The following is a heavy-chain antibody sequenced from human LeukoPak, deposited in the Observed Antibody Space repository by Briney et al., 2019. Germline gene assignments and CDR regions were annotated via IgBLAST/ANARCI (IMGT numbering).Heavy chain of an antibody. CDR3: ASYCSGGGCSRGNWFDP. V-gene: IGHV4-4*09. CDR1: GGSISSYY. J-gene: IGHJ5*02. D-gene: IGHD2-15*01. Sequence: SETLSLTCTVSGGSISSYYWSWIRQPPGKGLEWIGYIYTSGSTNYNPSLKSRVTISVDTSKNQFSLKLSSVTAADTAVYYCASYCSGGGCSRGNWFDPWGQGTLVTVSS. CDR2: IYTSGST.